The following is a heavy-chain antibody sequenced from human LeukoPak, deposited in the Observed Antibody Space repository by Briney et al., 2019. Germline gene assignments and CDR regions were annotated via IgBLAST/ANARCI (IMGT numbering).Heavy chain of an antibody. D-gene: IGHD2-2*01. CDR1: GFTFSSYA. J-gene: IGHJ4*02. CDR3: AKGLGYCSTTSCYFDY. CDR2: ISGSGGST. V-gene: IGHV3-23*01. Sequence: GGSLRLSCAASGFTFSSYAMSWVRQAPGKGLEWVSAISGSGGSTYYADSVKGRFTISRDNAKNSLYLQMNSLRAEDTAVYYCAKGLGYCSTTSCYFDYWGQGTLVTVS.